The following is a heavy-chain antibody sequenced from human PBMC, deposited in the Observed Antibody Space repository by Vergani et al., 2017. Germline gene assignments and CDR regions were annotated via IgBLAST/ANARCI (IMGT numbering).Heavy chain of an antibody. CDR1: GFTLSNYD. V-gene: IGHV3-30*02. J-gene: IGHJ4*02. D-gene: IGHD3-16*01. CDR2: IQFDGSNQ. Sequence: QVQLVEWGGGVVQRGGSLRLSCATSGFTLSNYDMQWIRQGPGKGLEFVAFIQFDGSNQYYADAVKGRFTLSRDFSKNTLYLQMNSLRTDDTATYYCAKHFRVWGIDYWGQGTHVIVSS. CDR3: AKHFRVWGIDY.